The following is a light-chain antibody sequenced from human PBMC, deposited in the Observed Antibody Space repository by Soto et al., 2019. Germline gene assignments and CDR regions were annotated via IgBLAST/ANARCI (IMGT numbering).Light chain of an antibody. V-gene: IGKV1-16*01. J-gene: IGKJ1*01. CDR3: QQYNSYPWT. CDR1: QDISNY. CDR2: AAS. Sequence: DIQMTQSPSSLSASVGDRFTVTCQASQDISNYLNWYQQKLGKAPKLLIYAASSLQSGVPSRFSGSGSGTEFTLTISSLQPDDFATHYCQQYNSYPWTFGQGTKVDIK.